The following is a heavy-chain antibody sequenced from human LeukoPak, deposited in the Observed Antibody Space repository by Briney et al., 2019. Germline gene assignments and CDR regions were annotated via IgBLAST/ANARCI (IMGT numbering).Heavy chain of an antibody. Sequence: ASVKVSCKASRYTFTSYDINWVREAAGHGLEWVGGMNPNTGRTGYAQKFQGRITMTRDTSINTAYMELTNLRSEDTAIYYCARLSQTPDYYSLGGYYYLGYWGQGTPVTVSS. CDR2: MNPNTGRT. V-gene: IGHV1-8*01. CDR1: RYTFTSYD. J-gene: IGHJ4*02. CDR3: ARLSQTPDYYSLGGYYYLGY. D-gene: IGHD3-10*01.